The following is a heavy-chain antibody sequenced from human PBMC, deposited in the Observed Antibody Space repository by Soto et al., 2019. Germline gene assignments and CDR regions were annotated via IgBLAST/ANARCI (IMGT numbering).Heavy chain of an antibody. J-gene: IGHJ3*02. V-gene: IGHV1-2*04. CDR2: INPNSGGT. CDR1: GYTFTGYY. D-gene: IGHD2-15*01. Sequence: ASVKVSCKASGYTFTGYYMNWVRQAPGQGLEWMGWINPNSGGTNYAQKFQGWVTMTRDTSISTAYMELSRLRSDDTAVYYCARHCSGGSCYREGAFDIWGQGTMVTVSS. CDR3: ARHCSGGSCYREGAFDI.